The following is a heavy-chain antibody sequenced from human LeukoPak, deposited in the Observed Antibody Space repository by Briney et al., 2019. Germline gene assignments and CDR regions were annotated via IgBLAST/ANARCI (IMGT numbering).Heavy chain of an antibody. CDR3: ARSVVVVPAAISSY. Sequence: ASVKISCKASVYTFTGYYMHWVRHAPGQGLEWMGWINPNSGGTNYAQKFQGRVTMTRDTSISTAYMELSRLRSDDTAVYYCARSVVVVPAAISSYWGQGTLVTVSS. D-gene: IGHD2-2*01. CDR2: INPNSGGT. V-gene: IGHV1-2*02. J-gene: IGHJ4*02. CDR1: VYTFTGYY.